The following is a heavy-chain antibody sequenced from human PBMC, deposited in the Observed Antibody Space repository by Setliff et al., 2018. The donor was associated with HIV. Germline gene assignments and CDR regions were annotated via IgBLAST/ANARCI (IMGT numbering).Heavy chain of an antibody. V-gene: IGHV3-48*03. CDR2: ISTSGSTT. J-gene: IGHJ4*02. CDR3: AREYSGSYFFDY. CDR1: GFTFSSFE. Sequence: PGGSLRLSCEASGFTFSSFEMNWVRQAPGKGLEWVSYISTSGSTTYYADSVKGRFTISRDNAKNSLYLQMNSLRAEDTAVYYCAREYSGSYFFDYWGQGTLVTVSS. D-gene: IGHD1-26*01.